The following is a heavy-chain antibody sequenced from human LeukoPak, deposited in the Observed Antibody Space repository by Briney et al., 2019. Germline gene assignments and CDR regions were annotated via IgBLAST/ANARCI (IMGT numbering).Heavy chain of an antibody. CDR1: GYTFTGYY. V-gene: IGHV1-2*02. CDR2: INPNSGGT. D-gene: IGHD2-21*02. J-gene: IGHJ6*03. CDR3: ARGPYCGGDCYNYYYYYMDV. Sequence: ASVKVSCKASGYTFTGYYMHWVRQAPGQGLEWTGWINPNSGGTNYAQKFQGRVTMTRDTSISTAYMELSRLRSDDTAVYYCARGPYCGGDCYNYYYYYMDVWGKGTTVTVSS.